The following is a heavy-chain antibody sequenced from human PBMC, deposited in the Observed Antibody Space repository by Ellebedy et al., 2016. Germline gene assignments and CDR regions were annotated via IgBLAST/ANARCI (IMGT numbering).Heavy chain of an antibody. CDR2: ISAYNGNT. CDR3: ATEGGVSPGQKDYYYYMDV. D-gene: IGHD3-16*01. Sequence: ASVKVSCXASGYTFTSYGISWVRQAPGQGLEWMGWISAYNGNTNYAQKLQGRVTMTTDTSTSTAYMELRSLRSDDTAVYYCATEGGVSPGQKDYYYYMDVWGKGTTVTVSS. CDR1: GYTFTSYG. V-gene: IGHV1-18*01. J-gene: IGHJ6*03.